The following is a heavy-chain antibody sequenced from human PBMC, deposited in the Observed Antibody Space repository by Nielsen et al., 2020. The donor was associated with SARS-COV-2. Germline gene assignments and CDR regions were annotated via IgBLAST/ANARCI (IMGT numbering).Heavy chain of an antibody. Sequence: GESLKISCAASGFTFNDYAMSWVRQAPGKGPEWVSTISGRGGSTYYADSVKGRFTISRDNSKNTLSLQMNSLSAEDTAVYYCAKGNAMIVVGMTFDYWGQGTLVTVSS. CDR2: ISGRGGST. CDR1: GFTFNDYA. J-gene: IGHJ4*02. D-gene: IGHD3-22*01. CDR3: AKGNAMIVVGMTFDY. V-gene: IGHV3-23*01.